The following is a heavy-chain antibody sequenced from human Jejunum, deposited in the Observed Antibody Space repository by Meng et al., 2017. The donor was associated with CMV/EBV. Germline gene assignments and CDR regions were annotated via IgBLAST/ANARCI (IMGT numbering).Heavy chain of an antibody. CDR3: ARDNDGSSHYPQFDY. D-gene: IGHD3-22*01. J-gene: IGHJ4*02. V-gene: IGHV3-30*14. CDR1: GFTFTNYP. Sequence: SGFTFTNYPIHWVRQAPGKGLEWVAFISYDGSNEHYTDSVKGRFTISRDNSKNTVYLQMNSLRAEDTAVYYCARDNDGSSHYPQFDYWGQGTLVTVSS. CDR2: ISYDGSNE.